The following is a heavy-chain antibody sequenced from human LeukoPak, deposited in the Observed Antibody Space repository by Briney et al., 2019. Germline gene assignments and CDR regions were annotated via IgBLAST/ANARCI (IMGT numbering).Heavy chain of an antibody. CDR1: GYTFTSYY. CDR3: ATASMITFGGVIVMGFDI. V-gene: IGHV1-24*01. J-gene: IGHJ3*02. Sequence: ASVKLSCKASGYTFTSYYMHWVRQAPGKGLEWMGGFDPEDGETIYALKFQGRVTMTEDTSTDTAYMELSSLRSEDTAVYYCATASMITFGGVIVMGFDIWGQGTMVTVSS. D-gene: IGHD3-16*02. CDR2: FDPEDGET.